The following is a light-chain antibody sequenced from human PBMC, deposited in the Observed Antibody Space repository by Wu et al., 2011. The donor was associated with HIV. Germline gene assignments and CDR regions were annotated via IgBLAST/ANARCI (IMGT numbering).Light chain of an antibody. V-gene: IGKV3-11*01. CDR3: HQRSTWPLT. J-gene: IGKJ5*01. CDR1: QSVSNN. CDR2: GAS. Sequence: PGERATLSCRASQSVSNNLAWYQQIPGQPPRLLIYGASTRATGVPARFSGSGSGTEFTLTISSLEPEDFAIYYCHQRSTWPLTFGQGTRLEMK.